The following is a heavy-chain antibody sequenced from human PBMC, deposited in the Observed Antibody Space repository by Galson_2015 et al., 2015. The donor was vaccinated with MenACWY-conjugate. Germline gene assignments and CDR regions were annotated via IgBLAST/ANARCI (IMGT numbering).Heavy chain of an antibody. CDR3: ASVTDDRLCQDFPPSATYHHMGV. D-gene: IGHD1-1*01. J-gene: IGHJ6*03. V-gene: IGHV3-7*01. CDR1: GFTYSAYW. CDR2: IKQDGSEK. Sequence: SLRLSCAASGFTYSAYWMSWVRQAPGKGPEWVANIKQDGSEKHYVESVKGRFTISRDNAKNTLFLQLDSLRAEDTAVYYCASVTDDRLCQDFPPSATYHHMGVWRDGTTVTVPS.